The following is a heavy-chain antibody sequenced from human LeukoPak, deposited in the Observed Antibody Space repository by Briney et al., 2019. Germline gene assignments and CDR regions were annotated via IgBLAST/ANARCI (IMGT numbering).Heavy chain of an antibody. CDR2: ISNNGGYT. V-gene: IGHV3-23*01. D-gene: IGHD2-15*01. CDR1: GFTFDDYA. J-gene: IGHJ4*02. Sequence: GRSLRLSCAASGFTFDDYAMSWVRQAPGKGLEWVSAISNNGGYTYYADSVQGRFTISRDNSKSTLCLQMNSLRAEDTAVYYCAKQLGYCSDGSCYFPYWGQGTLVTDSS. CDR3: AKQLGYCSDGSCYFPY.